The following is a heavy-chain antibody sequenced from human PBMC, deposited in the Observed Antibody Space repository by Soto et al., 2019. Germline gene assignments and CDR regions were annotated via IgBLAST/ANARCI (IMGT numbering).Heavy chain of an antibody. Sequence: ESLKISCKGSGYSFTNYWITWVRQVPGKGLEWMGRIDPSDSYTDYSPSFQGHVTISADKSISPAYLQWSSLQASDTAIHYSARLAVLPQTPPYFYGMDVWGQGTTVTVSS. V-gene: IGHV5-10-1*01. D-gene: IGHD1-26*01. CDR1: GYSFTNYW. J-gene: IGHJ6*02. CDR3: ARLAVLPQTPPYFYGMDV. CDR2: IDPSDSYT.